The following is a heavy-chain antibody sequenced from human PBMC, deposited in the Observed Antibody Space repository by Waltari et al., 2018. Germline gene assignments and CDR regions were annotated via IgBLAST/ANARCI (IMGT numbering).Heavy chain of an antibody. CDR2: INHSGST. Sequence: QVQLQQWGAGLLKPSETLSLTCAVYGGSFSGYYWSWIRQPPGKGLEWIGEINHSGSTNYNPSLKSRVTISVDTSKNQFSLKLSSVTAADTAVYYCARGQWHRPYYYYGMDVWGQGTTVTVSS. CDR3: ARGQWHRPYYYYGMDV. J-gene: IGHJ6*02. CDR1: GGSFSGYY. D-gene: IGHD6-19*01. V-gene: IGHV4-34*01.